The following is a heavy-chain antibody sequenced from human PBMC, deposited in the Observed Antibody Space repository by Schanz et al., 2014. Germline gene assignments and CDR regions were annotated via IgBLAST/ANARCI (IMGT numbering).Heavy chain of an antibody. V-gene: IGHV3-53*01. CDR3: ARDGGRDGYNLAFDV. CDR1: GFTVNTNY. J-gene: IGHJ3*01. CDR2: MYINSGST. Sequence: EVQLVESGGGLIQPGGSLRLSCAVSGFTVNTNYMSWVRQAPGKGLEWNSSMYINSGSTQYADSVKGRFIISRDSSKNTRLLQMNSRRAEDKAVYFCARDGGRDGYNLAFDVWGQGTLVTVSS. D-gene: IGHD5-12*01.